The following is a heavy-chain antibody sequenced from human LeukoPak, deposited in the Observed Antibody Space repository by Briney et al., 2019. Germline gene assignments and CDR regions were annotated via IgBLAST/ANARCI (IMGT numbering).Heavy chain of an antibody. CDR2: ISSSGSTI. J-gene: IGHJ5*02. V-gene: IGHV3-48*03. CDR1: GFTFSSYE. D-gene: IGHD1-26*01. CDR3: ARAGSGRSPDWFDP. Sequence: PGGSLRLSCAASGFTFSSYEMNWVRRAPGKGLEWVSYISSSGSTICYADSVKGRFTISRDNARNSLYLQMNSLRAEDTAVYYCARAGSGRSPDWFDPWGQGTLVTVSS.